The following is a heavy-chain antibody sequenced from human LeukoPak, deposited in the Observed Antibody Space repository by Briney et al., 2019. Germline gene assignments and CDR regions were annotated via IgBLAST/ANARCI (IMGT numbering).Heavy chain of an antibody. V-gene: IGHV4-59*01. CDR3: ARSPDLIAVAGTFDY. J-gene: IGHJ4*02. CDR2: IYYSGST. D-gene: IGHD6-19*01. Sequence: SETLSLTCTVSGGSISTYYWSWIRQPPGKGLEWIGYIYYSGSTNYNPSLKSRVTISVDTSKNQFSLKLSSVSAADTAVYYCARSPDLIAVAGTFDYWGQGTLVTVSS. CDR1: GGSISTYY.